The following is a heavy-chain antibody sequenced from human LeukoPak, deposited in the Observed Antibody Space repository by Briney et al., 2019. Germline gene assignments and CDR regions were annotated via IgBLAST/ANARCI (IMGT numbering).Heavy chain of an antibody. CDR3: ARDYDSLIDY. V-gene: IGHV1-69*04. CDR2: IIPILGIA. Sequence: GASVKVSCKASGGTFSSYAISWVRQAPGQGLEWMGRIIPILGIANYAQRFQGRVTITADKSTSTAYMELSSLRSEDTAVYYCARDYDSLIDYWGQGTLVTVSS. D-gene: IGHD3-9*01. J-gene: IGHJ4*02. CDR1: GGTFSSYA.